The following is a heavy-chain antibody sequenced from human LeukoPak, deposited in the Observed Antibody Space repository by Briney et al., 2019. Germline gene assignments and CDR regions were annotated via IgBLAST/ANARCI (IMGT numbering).Heavy chain of an antibody. CDR3: ARDRPITIFGVVTTGYFDY. Sequence: SETLSLTCAVYGGSFSGYFWSWIRQPPGKGLEWIGEINHSGSGNYNPSLKSRVTISVDTSKNQFSLKLSSVTAADTAVYYCARDRPITIFGVVTTGYFDYWGQGTLVTVSS. J-gene: IGHJ4*02. V-gene: IGHV4-34*01. CDR1: GGSFSGYF. CDR2: INHSGSG. D-gene: IGHD3-3*01.